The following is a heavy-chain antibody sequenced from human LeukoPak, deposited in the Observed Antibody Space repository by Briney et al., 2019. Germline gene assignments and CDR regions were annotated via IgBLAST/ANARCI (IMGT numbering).Heavy chain of an antibody. J-gene: IGHJ6*04. CDR2: ISSNGGAI. V-gene: IGHV3-64D*06. D-gene: IGHD6-13*01. CDR1: GFTFSSYA. Sequence: GGSLRLSCSASGFTFSSYAVHWVRQAPGKGLEYVSAISSNGGAIYYADSLKGRFTISRHNSKSTLYLQMSSLRVEDTAVYYCRVAAANYYHYYGMDVWGKGTTVTVSS. CDR3: RVAAANYYHYYGMDV.